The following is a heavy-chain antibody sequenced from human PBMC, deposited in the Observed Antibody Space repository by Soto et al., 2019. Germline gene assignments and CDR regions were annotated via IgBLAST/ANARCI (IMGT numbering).Heavy chain of an antibody. Sequence: XETLSLTCAVDGWSFSGYYWSWIRQPPGKGLEWIGEINHSGSTNYNPSLKSRVTISVDTSKNQFSLKLSSVTAADTAVYYCARGPKPAASYYFDYWGQGTLVTVSS. V-gene: IGHV4-34*01. CDR1: GWSFSGYY. CDR2: INHSGST. J-gene: IGHJ4*02. CDR3: ARGPKPAASYYFDY. D-gene: IGHD2-2*01.